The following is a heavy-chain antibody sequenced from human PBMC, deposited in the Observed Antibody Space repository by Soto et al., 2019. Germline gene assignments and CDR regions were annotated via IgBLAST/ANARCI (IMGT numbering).Heavy chain of an antibody. CDR2: IIPIFGTA. J-gene: IGHJ1*01. Sequence: SVKVSCKASGGTFSSYAISWVRQAPGQGLEWMGGIIPIFGTANYAQKFQGRVTITADESTSTAYMELSSLRSEDTAVYYCARVYAIRGGYFEHWGQGTLVTVSS. V-gene: IGHV1-69*13. CDR1: GGTFSSYA. CDR3: ARVYAIRGGYFEH. D-gene: IGHD2-8*01.